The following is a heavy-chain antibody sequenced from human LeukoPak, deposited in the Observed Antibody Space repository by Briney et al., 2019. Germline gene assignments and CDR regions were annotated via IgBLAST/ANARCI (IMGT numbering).Heavy chain of an antibody. V-gene: IGHV4-38-2*01. D-gene: IGHD3-22*01. Sequence: SETLSLTCAVSGYSISSGYYWGWIRQPPGKGLEWIGSIYHSGSTYYNPSLKSRVTISVDTSKNQFSLKLSSVTAADTAVYYCARHAPNYYDSSGYYYVYFDYWGQGTLVTVSS. CDR2: IYHSGST. J-gene: IGHJ4*02. CDR1: GYSISSGYY. CDR3: ARHAPNYYDSSGYYYVYFDY.